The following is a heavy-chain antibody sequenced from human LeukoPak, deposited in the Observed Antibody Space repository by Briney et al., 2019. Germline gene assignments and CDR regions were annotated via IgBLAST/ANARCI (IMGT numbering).Heavy chain of an antibody. D-gene: IGHD1-26*01. CDR3: ARPSSSPIVEHFQH. Sequence: GGSLRLSCAASGFTVSSNYMSWVRQAPRKGLECVSVIYSGGSTYYADSVKGRFTIFRDNAKNSLYLQMNSLRAEDTAMYYCARPSSSPIVEHFQHWGQGTLVTVSS. J-gene: IGHJ1*01. CDR1: GFTVSSNY. CDR2: IYSGGST. V-gene: IGHV3-66*04.